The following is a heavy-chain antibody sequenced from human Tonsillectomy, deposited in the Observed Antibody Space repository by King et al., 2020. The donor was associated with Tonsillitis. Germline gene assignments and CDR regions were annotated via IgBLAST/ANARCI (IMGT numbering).Heavy chain of an antibody. V-gene: IGHV2-26*01. CDR3: ARNYYDSSGRITLDY. J-gene: IGHJ4*02. Sequence: VTLKESGPVLVKPTETLTLTCTVSGFSLSNARMGVSWIRQPPGKALEWLAHIFSIDEKSYSTSLKSRLTISKDTSKSQVVLTMTNMDPVDTATYYCARNYYDSSGRITLDYWGQGTLVTVSS. CDR2: IFSIDEK. CDR1: GFSLSNARMG. D-gene: IGHD3-22*01.